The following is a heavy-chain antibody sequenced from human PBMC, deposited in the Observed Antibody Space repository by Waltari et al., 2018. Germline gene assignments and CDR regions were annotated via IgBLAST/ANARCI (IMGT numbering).Heavy chain of an antibody. Sequence: QVQLVQSGAEVKKPGASVKVSCKASGYTFTGYYMHWVRQAPGQGLEWMGWINPNSGGTNYAQKLQGRVTMTRDTSISTAYMELSRLRSDDTAVYYCARTSVPAAMRAPYYFDYWGQGTLVTVSS. CDR2: INPNSGGT. CDR1: GYTFTGYY. J-gene: IGHJ4*02. V-gene: IGHV1-2*02. D-gene: IGHD2-2*01. CDR3: ARTSVPAAMRAPYYFDY.